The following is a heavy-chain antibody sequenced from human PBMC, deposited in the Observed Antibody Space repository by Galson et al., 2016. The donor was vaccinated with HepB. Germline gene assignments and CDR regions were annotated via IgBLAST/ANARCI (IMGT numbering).Heavy chain of an antibody. Sequence: SETLSLTCSVSGASISGSNYYWGWIRQSTGKGLEWIGSVFYPGAAFYNPSLGGRVTMSVDTSTNQFSLKVTSVTAANTAVYYCVRHVMGRGQLLPWGKGTTVTVSS. CDR2: VFYPGAA. D-gene: IGHD1-26*01. J-gene: IGHJ6*04. CDR3: VRHVMGRGQLLP. CDR1: GASISGSNYY. V-gene: IGHV4-39*01.